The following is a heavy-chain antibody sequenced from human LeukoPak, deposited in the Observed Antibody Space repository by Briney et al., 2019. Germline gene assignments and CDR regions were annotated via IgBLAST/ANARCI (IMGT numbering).Heavy chain of an antibody. J-gene: IGHJ4*02. CDR2: INTNTGNP. V-gene: IGHV7-4-1*02. CDR3: ARGGPHDY. CDR1: GYTFTDYT. Sequence: ASVKVSCKASGYTFTDYTINWVRQAPGQGLEWMGWINTNTGNPTYAQGFTGRFVFSLDTSVGTAYLQISSLKAEDTAVYFCARGGPHDYWGQGTLVTVSS. D-gene: IGHD3-16*01.